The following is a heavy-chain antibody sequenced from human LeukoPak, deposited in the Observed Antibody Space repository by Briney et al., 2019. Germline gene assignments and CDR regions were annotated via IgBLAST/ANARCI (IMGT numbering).Heavy chain of an antibody. J-gene: IGHJ6*02. CDR1: GLTVSSNY. Sequence: GGSLRLSCAASGLTVSSNYMRWVRQAPGKGLEWVSVIYSGGGTYYADSVKGRFTISRDNSKNTLYLQMNSLRAEDTAVYYCARVRVTVTTIMYYYYYGMDVWGQGTTVTVSS. CDR2: IYSGGGT. V-gene: IGHV3-66*01. CDR3: ARVRVTVTTIMYYYYYGMDV. D-gene: IGHD4-11*01.